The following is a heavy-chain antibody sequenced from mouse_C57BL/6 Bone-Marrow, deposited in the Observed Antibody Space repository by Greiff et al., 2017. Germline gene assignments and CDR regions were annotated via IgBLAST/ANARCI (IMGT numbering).Heavy chain of an antibody. Sequence: QVQLKESGPGLVAPSQSLSISCTVSGFSLTSYAISWVRQPPGKGLEWLGVIWTGGGRNYNSALKSKLSIRKDNSKSQVFSKMNSLQTGDTARYYCARNSGRGRNYFDYWGQGTTLTVSS. J-gene: IGHJ2*01. V-gene: IGHV2-9-1*01. CDR3: ARNSGRGRNYFDY. CDR2: IWTGGGR. CDR1: GFSLTSYA.